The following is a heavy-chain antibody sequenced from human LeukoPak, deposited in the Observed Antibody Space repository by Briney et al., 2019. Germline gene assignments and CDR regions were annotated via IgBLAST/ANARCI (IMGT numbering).Heavy chain of an antibody. CDR3: ARVRGSGYYLVYFQH. CDR2: INPNSGGT. V-gene: IGHV1-2*02. J-gene: IGHJ1*01. Sequence: GASVKVSCKASGYTFTGYYMHWVRQAPGQGLEWMGWINPNSGGTNYAQKFQGRVTMTRDTSISTAYMELSRLRSDDTAVYYCARVRGSGYYLVYFQHWGQGTLVTVSS. D-gene: IGHD3-22*01. CDR1: GYTFTGYY.